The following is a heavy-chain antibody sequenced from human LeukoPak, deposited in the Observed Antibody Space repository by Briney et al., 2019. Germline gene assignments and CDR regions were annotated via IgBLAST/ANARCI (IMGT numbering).Heavy chain of an antibody. CDR2: INPSGGST. D-gene: IGHD4/OR15-4a*01. Sequence: ASVKVSCKASGYTFTSYYMHWVRQAPGQGLEWMGIINPSGGSTSYAQKFQGRVTMTRDTSTSTVYMELSSLGSEDTAVYYCARVVPPYNWFDPWGQGTLVTVSS. V-gene: IGHV1-46*01. J-gene: IGHJ5*02. CDR3: ARVVPPYNWFDP. CDR1: GYTFTSYY.